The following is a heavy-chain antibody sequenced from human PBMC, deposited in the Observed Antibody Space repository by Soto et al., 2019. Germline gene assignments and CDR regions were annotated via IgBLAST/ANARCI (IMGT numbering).Heavy chain of an antibody. CDR1: GYTFTNYY. CDR2: INPSDGST. V-gene: IGHV1-46*01. CDR3: ARGFGEMISYPYYRGFRF. D-gene: IGHD3-16*01. J-gene: IGHJ4*02. Sequence: RASVKVSCNASGYTFTNYYMHWVRQAPGLELERMGIINPSDGSTTYAQKFQGRLTMTRDTSTTTVSLELVSLRSEDTAVYYCARGFGEMISYPYYRGFRFRGLGTMVTVSS.